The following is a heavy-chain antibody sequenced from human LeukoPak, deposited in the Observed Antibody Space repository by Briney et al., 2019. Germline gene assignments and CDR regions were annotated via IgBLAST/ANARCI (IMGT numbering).Heavy chain of an antibody. J-gene: IGHJ5*02. D-gene: IGHD2-2*01. CDR1: GYTFTSYG. CDR2: ISAYNGNT. Sequence: ASVKVSCKASGYTFTSYGISWVRQAPGQGLEWMGWISAYNGNTNYAQKLQGRVTMTTDTSTNTAYMELRSLRSDDTAVYYCARDLEAGLLCSSTSCRSQTYNWFDPWGQGTLVTVSS. V-gene: IGHV1-18*01. CDR3: ARDLEAGLLCSSTSCRSQTYNWFDP.